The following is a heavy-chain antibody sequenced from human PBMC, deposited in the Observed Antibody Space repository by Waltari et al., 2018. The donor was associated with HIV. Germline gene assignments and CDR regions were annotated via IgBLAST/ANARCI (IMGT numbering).Heavy chain of an antibody. V-gene: IGHV4-61*02. J-gene: IGHJ4*02. CDR3: ARHVGSFYRSSSDLGFDY. D-gene: IGHD6-6*01. CDR1: GGSISSGSYY. CDR2: IYTSGST. Sequence: QVQLQESGPGLVKPSQTLSLTCTVSGGSISSGSYYWSWIRQPAGKALEWIGRIYTSGSTNYNPSLKSRVTISVDTSKNQFSLKLSSVTAADTAVYYCARHVGSFYRSSSDLGFDYWGQGTLVTVSS.